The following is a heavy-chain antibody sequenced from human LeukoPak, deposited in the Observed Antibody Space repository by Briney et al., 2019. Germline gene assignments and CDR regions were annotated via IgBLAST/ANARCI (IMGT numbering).Heavy chain of an antibody. V-gene: IGHV4-61*02. Sequence: SETLSLTCTVSGGSISSSSYYWGWIRQPAGKGLEWIGLIYASGSTNYSPSLKRRVTMSVDTSNNQLSLDLSSVTAADTAVYYCARLLAIKTTRDKWSDPWGQGALVTVSS. CDR2: IYASGST. D-gene: IGHD1-7*01. CDR1: GGSISSSSYY. J-gene: IGHJ5*02. CDR3: ARLLAIKTTRDKWSDP.